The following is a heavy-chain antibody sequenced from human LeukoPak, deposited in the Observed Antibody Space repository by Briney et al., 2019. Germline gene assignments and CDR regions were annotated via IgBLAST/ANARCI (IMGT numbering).Heavy chain of an antibody. J-gene: IGHJ4*02. Sequence: GASVKASCKASGYTFTGYYMHWVRQAPGQGLEWMGWINPNSGGTNYAQKFQGRVTMTRDTSISTAYMELSRLRSDDTAVYYCARVPKDIVVVVAAREYYFDYWGQGTLVTVSS. V-gene: IGHV1-2*02. CDR3: ARVPKDIVVVVAAREYYFDY. CDR2: INPNSGGT. D-gene: IGHD2-15*01. CDR1: GYTFTGYY.